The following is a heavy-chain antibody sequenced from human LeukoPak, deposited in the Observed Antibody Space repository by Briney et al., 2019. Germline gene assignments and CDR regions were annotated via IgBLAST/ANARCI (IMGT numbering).Heavy chain of an antibody. Sequence: GGSLRLSCAASGFTFSDHYMDWVRQAPGKGLEWVGRIRKKANRYNTEYAASEKGKFTISRDDSKNSLYLQMNSLKCEDTAVYYCAREWDSGSYYLGYFDYWGQGTLVTVSS. D-gene: IGHD1-26*01. CDR3: AREWDSGSYYLGYFDY. J-gene: IGHJ4*02. CDR2: IRKKANRYNT. CDR1: GFTFSDHY. V-gene: IGHV3-72*01.